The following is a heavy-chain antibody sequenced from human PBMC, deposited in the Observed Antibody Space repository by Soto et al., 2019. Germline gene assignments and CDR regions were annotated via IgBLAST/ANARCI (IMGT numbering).Heavy chain of an antibody. Sequence: EVQLVESGGGLVQPGGSLRLSCAASGFTFSSYWMHWVRQAPGKGLVWVSRINSDGSSTSYADSVKGRFTISRDNAKNTLYLQMNSLRADDTAVSYCARRRGSSGWKTNFDYWGQGTLVTVSS. V-gene: IGHV3-74*01. D-gene: IGHD6-19*01. CDR3: ARRRGSSGWKTNFDY. CDR2: INSDGSST. J-gene: IGHJ4*02. CDR1: GFTFSSYW.